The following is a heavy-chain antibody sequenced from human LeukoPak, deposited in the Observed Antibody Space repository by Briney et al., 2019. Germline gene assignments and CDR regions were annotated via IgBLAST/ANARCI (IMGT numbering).Heavy chain of an antibody. J-gene: IGHJ4*02. CDR2: VHFSGTA. V-gene: IGHV4-4*07. Sequence: PSETLSLTCSVSGVSVRANLWSWVRQPAGKGLEWIGRVHFSGTANYNPSLTSRVTMSVDTSKNQFSLNLRSVTAADTAVYFCAKGGGWHPDWGQGTPVTVSS. CDR1: GVSVRANL. CDR3: AKGGGWHPD. D-gene: IGHD6-19*01.